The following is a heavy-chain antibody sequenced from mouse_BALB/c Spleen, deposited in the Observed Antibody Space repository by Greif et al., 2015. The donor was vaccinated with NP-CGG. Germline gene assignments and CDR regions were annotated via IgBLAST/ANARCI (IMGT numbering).Heavy chain of an antibody. V-gene: IGHV1-54*01. D-gene: IGHD2-4*01. CDR2: INPGSGGT. Sequence: VQVVESGAELVRPGTSVKVSCKASGYGFTNYLMEWVKQRPGQGLEWIGVINPGSGGTNYNEKFKGKATLTADKSSSTAYMQLSSLTSDDSAVYFCAREGDYGFAYWGQGTLVTVSA. CDR3: AREGDYGFAY. CDR1: GYGFTNYL. J-gene: IGHJ3*01.